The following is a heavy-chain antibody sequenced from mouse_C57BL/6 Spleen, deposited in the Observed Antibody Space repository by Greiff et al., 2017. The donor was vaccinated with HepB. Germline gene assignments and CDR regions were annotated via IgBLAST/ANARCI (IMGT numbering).Heavy chain of an antibody. J-gene: IGHJ1*03. CDR1: GYTFTDYN. Sequence: EVQLQQSGPELVKPGASVKIPCKASGYTFTDYNMDWVKQSHGKSLEWIGDINPNNGGTIYNQKFKGKATLTVDKSSSTAYMELRSLTYDDTAVYYCASSIYYYGSGYFDVWGTGTTVTVSS. CDR3: ASSIYYYGSGYFDV. V-gene: IGHV1-18*01. CDR2: INPNNGGT. D-gene: IGHD1-1*01.